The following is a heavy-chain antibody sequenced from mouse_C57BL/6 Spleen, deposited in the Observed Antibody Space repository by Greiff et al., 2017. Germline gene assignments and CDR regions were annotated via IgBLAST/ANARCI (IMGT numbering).Heavy chain of an antibody. V-gene: IGHV14-3*01. J-gene: IGHJ4*01. CDR1: GFNIKNTY. Sequence: LVESVAELVRPGASVKLSCTASGFNIKNTYMHWVKQRSEQGLEWIGRIDPANGNTKYAPKFQGKATITANTSSNTAYLQLSSLTSEDTAIYYWARDGFDYYGSSSYAMDYWGQGTSVTVSS. CDR3: ARDGFDYYGSSSYAMDY. CDR2: IDPANGNT. D-gene: IGHD1-1*01.